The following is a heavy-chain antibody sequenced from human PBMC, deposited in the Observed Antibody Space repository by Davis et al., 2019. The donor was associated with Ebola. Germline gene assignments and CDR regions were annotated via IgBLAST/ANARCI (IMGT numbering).Heavy chain of an antibody. V-gene: IGHV3-43*01. Sequence: GGSLRLSCVASGFTFEDYSMHWVRQDPGQGLEWISRISRDGARTYYADPVEGRFTVSRDNSKNSLYLQMDSLRRDDTALYFCTKEARGGQFDWLSIPPYYFDNWGQGTLVTVSS. J-gene: IGHJ4*02. D-gene: IGHD3-9*01. CDR2: ISRDGART. CDR3: TKEARGGQFDWLSIPPYYFDN. CDR1: GFTFEDYS.